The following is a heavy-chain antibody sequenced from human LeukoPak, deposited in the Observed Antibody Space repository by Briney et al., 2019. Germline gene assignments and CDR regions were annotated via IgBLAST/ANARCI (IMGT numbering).Heavy chain of an antibody. J-gene: IGHJ4*02. D-gene: IGHD1-26*01. Sequence: PGGSLRLSCAAAGFTFDDYGMSWVRQAPGKGLEWVSDINWNGGSTGYADSVKGRFTISRDNSKNTLYLQMNSLRAEDTAVYYCAKDPHGWELLGIFDYWGQGTLVTVSS. CDR2: INWNGGST. CDR3: AKDPHGWELLGIFDY. V-gene: IGHV3-20*04. CDR1: GFTFDDYG.